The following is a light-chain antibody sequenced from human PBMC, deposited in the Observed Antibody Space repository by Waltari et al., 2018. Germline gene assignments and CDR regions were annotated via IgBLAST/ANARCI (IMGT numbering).Light chain of an antibody. Sequence: QSALTQPPSASGSPGQSVTISCPGTRSDVGGYNYVSWYQHHPGKAPKLMVYEVNKRPSGVPDRFSGSKSGNTASLTVSGLQAEDESDYYCSSYAGSNHLVFGGGTKLTVL. V-gene: IGLV2-8*01. CDR2: EVN. CDR1: RSDVGGYNY. CDR3: SSYAGSNHLV. J-gene: IGLJ3*02.